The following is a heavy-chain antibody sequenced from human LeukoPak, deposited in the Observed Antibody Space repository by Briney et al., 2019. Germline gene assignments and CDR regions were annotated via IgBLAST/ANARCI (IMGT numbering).Heavy chain of an antibody. D-gene: IGHD2-15*01. J-gene: IGHJ4*02. CDR3: ARDGGISYFDY. CDR2: IWYDGSNK. V-gene: IGHV3-33*01. Sequence: PGGSLRLSCAASGFTFSSYGMHWVRQAPGKGLEWVAVIWYDGSNKYYADSVKGRFTISRDNSKNTLYLQMNSLRAEDTAVYYCARDGGISYFDYWGQETLVTVSS. CDR1: GFTFSSYG.